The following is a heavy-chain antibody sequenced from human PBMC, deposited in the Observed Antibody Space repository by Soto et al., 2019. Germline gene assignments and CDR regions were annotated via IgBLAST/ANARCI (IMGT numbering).Heavy chain of an antibody. D-gene: IGHD3-9*01. J-gene: IGHJ5*02. CDR2: INHSGST. V-gene: IGHV4-34*01. CDR3: ARVEKLLRYFVQPSWFDP. Sequence: TLSLTCAVYGGSFSGYYWSWIRQPPGKGLEWIGEINHSGSTNYNPSLKSRVTISVDTSKNQFSLKLSSVTAADTAVYYCARVEKLLRYFVQPSWFDPWGQGTLVTVSS. CDR1: GGSFSGYY.